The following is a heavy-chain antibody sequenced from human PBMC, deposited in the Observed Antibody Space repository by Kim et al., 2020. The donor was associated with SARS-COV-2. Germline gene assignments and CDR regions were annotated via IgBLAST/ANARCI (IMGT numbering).Heavy chain of an antibody. D-gene: IGHD3-10*01. Sequence: VKGRFTISRDNAKNSLYLQMNSLRAEDTAVYYCARGVDYGSGSYYSVFDYWGQGTLVTVSS. V-gene: IGHV3-21*01. J-gene: IGHJ4*02. CDR3: ARGVDYGSGSYYSVFDY.